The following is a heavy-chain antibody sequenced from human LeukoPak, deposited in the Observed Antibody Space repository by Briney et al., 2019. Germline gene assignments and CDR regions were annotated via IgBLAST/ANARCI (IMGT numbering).Heavy chain of an antibody. CDR1: GGSVSSGNVY. V-gene: IGHV4-61*01. D-gene: IGHD3-22*01. J-gene: IGHJ4*02. Sequence: PSETLSLTCTVSGGSVSSGNVYWSWIWQPPGTGLEWIGYIYYGGSTNYNPSLKSRVTMSADTSKNQFSLKLASMTAADTAVYYCARDPGYFDNSAHYDRGCFDYWGQGTLVTVSS. CDR3: ARDPGYFDNSAHYDRGCFDY. CDR2: IYYGGST.